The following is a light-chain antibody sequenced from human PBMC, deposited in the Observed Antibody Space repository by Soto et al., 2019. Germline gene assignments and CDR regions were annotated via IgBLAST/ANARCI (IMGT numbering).Light chain of an antibody. J-gene: IGKJ5*01. CDR3: QQYKNWPPIT. CDR2: GAS. Sequence: EIVMTQSPATLSVSPGERATLSCRASQSVSSSLAWYQQKLGQAPRLLIFGASTWATGVPDRFSGSGSGTEFTLTISRVQSEDFAVYYCQQYKNWPPITFGQGTRLEIK. V-gene: IGKV3-15*01. CDR1: QSVSSS.